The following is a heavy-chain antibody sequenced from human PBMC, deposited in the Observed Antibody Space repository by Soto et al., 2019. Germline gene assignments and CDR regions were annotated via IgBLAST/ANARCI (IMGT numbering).Heavy chain of an antibody. CDR2: INPSGGST. CDR3: ARLGPYGSGSYSFRYNWFDP. Sequence: ASVKVSCKASGYTFSTYYMHWVRQAPGQGYEWMGIINPSGGSTTYAQKFQGRVTMTRDTSTTTVYMELNSLRAEDTAVYYCARLGPYGSGSYSFRYNWFDPWGQGTLVTVSS. V-gene: IGHV1-46*01. D-gene: IGHD3-10*01. CDR1: GYTFSTYY. J-gene: IGHJ5*02.